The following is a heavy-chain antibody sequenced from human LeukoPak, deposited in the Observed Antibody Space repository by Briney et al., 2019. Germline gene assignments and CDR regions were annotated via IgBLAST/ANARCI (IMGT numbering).Heavy chain of an antibody. CDR1: GGSFSGYY. CDR2: INHSGST. Sequence: SETLSLTCAAYGGSFSGYYWSWLRQPPGKGLEWIGEINHSGSTNYNPSLKSRVTISVDTSKNQFSLKLSSVTAADTAVYYCARHTLRGVPDYWGQGTLVTVSS. CDR3: ARHTLRGVPDY. V-gene: IGHV4-34*01. D-gene: IGHD3-10*01. J-gene: IGHJ4*02.